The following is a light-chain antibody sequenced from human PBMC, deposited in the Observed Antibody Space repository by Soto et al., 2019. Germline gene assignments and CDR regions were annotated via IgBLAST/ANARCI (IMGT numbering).Light chain of an antibody. CDR2: GAS. CDR3: QQSYSTPLA. J-gene: IGKJ3*01. Sequence: EIVLTQSPGTLSLSPGEGATLSCWASQTVSSNYLAWYQQRPGQAPRLIIYGASSLQSGVPSRFSGSGSGTDFTLTISSLQPEDFATYYCQQSYSTPLAFGPGTKVDIK. CDR1: QTVSSNY. V-gene: IGKV3-20*01.